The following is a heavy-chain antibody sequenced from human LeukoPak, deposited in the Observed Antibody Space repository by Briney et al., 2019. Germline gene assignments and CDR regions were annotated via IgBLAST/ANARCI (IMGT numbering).Heavy chain of an antibody. CDR3: ARGGLYDILTGYYTVESGAFDI. D-gene: IGHD3-9*01. V-gene: IGHV4-34*01. CDR1: GGSFSGYY. J-gene: IGHJ3*02. Sequence: SQSLSLTCAVYGGSFSGYYWSWIRQPPGKGREWIGEINHSGSASYNTPFKRRVTISVVTCKSRFSLKRRSVTAADPAVYYCARGGLYDILTGYYTVESGAFDIWGQGTMVTVSS. CDR2: INHSGSA.